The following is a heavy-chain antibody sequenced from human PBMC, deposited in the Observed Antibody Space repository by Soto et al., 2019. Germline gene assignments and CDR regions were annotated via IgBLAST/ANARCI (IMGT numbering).Heavy chain of an antibody. CDR2: SNGGNGFT. D-gene: IGHD4-17*01. CDR1: GYTFRSHG. V-gene: IGHV1-3*02. CDR3: ARLSYSDAVDV. Sequence: QVQLVQSGAEVRTPGASVKISCKASGYTFRSHGVQWVRQAPGQRLEWVGWSNGGNGFTKYSQEFQDRVTITRDTAASTIYMELHSLTSDDTAVYYCARLSYSDAVDVWGQGTTVTVSS. J-gene: IGHJ6*02.